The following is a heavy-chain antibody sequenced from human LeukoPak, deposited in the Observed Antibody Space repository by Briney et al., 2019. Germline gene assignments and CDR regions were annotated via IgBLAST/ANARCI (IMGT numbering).Heavy chain of an antibody. D-gene: IGHD1-1*01. CDR3: ARDQNWNESDGGFDP. CDR2: IYHSGST. CDR1: GYSINSGYF. Sequence: SETLSLTCTVSGYSINSGYFWGWIRQPPGKGLEWIGSIYHSGSTYYNPSLRSRVTISVDTSKNQFSLKLSSVTAADTAVYYCARDQNWNESDGGFDPWGQGTLVTVSS. V-gene: IGHV4-38-2*02. J-gene: IGHJ5*02.